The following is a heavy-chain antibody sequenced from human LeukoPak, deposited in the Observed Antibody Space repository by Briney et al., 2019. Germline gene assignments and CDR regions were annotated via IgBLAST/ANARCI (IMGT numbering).Heavy chain of an antibody. J-gene: IGHJ4*02. D-gene: IGHD5-18*01. V-gene: IGHV1-2*02. CDR2: VSPNSGGT. Sequence: ASVKVSFKASGYDFTMYYMHWVRQAPGQGLEWMGWVSPNSGGTNYAQKFQGRVTMTRDTAISTAYMELSSLRSDDTAVYYCWADGYTSASYWGQGTLVTVSS. CDR3: WADGYTSASY. CDR1: GYDFTMYY.